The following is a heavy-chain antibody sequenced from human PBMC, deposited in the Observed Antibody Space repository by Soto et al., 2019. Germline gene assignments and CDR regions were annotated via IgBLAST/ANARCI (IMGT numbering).Heavy chain of an antibody. D-gene: IGHD2-15*01. CDR1: GYTFTSYA. CDR2: INAGNGNT. V-gene: IGHV1-3*01. CDR3: ARGPGGPDGPGDY. Sequence: QVQLVQSGAEVKKPGASVKVSCKASGYTFTSYAMRWVRQAPGQRLEWMGWINAGNGNTKYSQKFQGRVTITRDTSASTAYMEPSSLRSEETAVYYCARGPGGPDGPGDYWGQGTLVTVSS. J-gene: IGHJ4*02.